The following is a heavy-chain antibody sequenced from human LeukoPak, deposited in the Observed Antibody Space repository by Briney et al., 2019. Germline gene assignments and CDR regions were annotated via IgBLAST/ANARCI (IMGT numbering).Heavy chain of an antibody. Sequence: PSDTLSLTCTASGGFINSYYWSWIRQPAGKGLEWIGRAYTSGITNYHPSLKSRITLSVTTSKNQFSLKLTSVTAADTAVYYCARHNGFDRGYYYYVDVWGKGTTVTV. CDR3: ARHNGFDRGYYYYVDV. V-gene: IGHV4-4*07. CDR1: GGFINSYY. D-gene: IGHD3-9*01. J-gene: IGHJ6*03. CDR2: AYTSGIT.